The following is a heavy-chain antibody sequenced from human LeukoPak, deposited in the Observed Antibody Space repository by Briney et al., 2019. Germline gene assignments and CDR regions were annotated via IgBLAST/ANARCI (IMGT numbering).Heavy chain of an antibody. CDR1: GGSISSGSCY. J-gene: IGHJ4*02. D-gene: IGHD5-24*01. Sequence: SQTLSLTCTVSGGSISSGSCYWSWIRQPAGKGLEWIGRIYTSGSTNYNPSLKSRVTISVDTSKNQFSLKLSSVTAADTAVYYCARRSRDGYSSFDYWGQGTLVTVSS. CDR3: ARRSRDGYSSFDY. CDR2: IYTSGST. V-gene: IGHV4-61*02.